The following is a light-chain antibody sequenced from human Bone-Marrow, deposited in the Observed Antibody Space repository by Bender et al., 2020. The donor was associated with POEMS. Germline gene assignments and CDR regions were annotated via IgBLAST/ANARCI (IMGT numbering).Light chain of an antibody. J-gene: IGLJ2*01. CDR2: ADD. CDR3: QTWDSGAHVI. CDR1: SIGRNP. Sequence: QSVLTQPPSASGTPGQRVTISCSGGSIGRNPINWYQQLPGTAPRLVIYADDRRPSGVPNRFSASKSGSSASLAISGLQSEDEAEYFYQTWDSGAHVIFGGGTKVTVL. V-gene: IGLV1-44*01.